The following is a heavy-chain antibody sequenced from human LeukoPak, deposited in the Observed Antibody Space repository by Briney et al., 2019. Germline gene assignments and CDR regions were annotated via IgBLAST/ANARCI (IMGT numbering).Heavy chain of an antibody. J-gene: IGHJ4*02. Sequence: GGSLRLSCATSGFTFSRHAMSRVRQAPGKGLEWVSSIVESGAGTFYADSVKGRFTISRDNSKSTVYLQLNSLRAEDTAVYYCAREGALRHFDFEYWGQGTLATVSS. CDR3: AREGALRHFDFEY. CDR2: IVESGAGT. V-gene: IGHV3-23*01. D-gene: IGHD3-9*01. CDR1: GFTFSRHA.